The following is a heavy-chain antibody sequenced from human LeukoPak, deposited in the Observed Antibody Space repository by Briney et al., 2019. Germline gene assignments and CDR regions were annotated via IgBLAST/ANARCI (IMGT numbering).Heavy chain of an antibody. V-gene: IGHV4-34*01. CDR1: GGSLNGHY. CDR2: GSDSGGT. D-gene: IGHD1-26*01. Sequence: SETLSLICAVYGGSLNGHYWSWIRQSPGKGLEWIGEGSDSGGTKFNPSLKSRVTISADTSKNQFSLRLRSVTAADTAVYHCAKNGQSGFSFDPWGQGTLVTVSS. J-gene: IGHJ5*02. CDR3: AKNGQSGFSFDP.